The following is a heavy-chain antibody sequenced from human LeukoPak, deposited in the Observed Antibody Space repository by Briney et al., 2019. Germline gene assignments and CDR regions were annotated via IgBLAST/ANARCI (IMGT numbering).Heavy chain of an antibody. CDR1: GFTFSSYG. CDR3: AKFTSRGGFDH. D-gene: IGHD3-16*01. J-gene: IGHJ4*02. Sequence: GGSLRLSCAASGFTFSSYGMHWVRQAPGKGLEWVAVISYDGSNKYYADSVKGRFTISRDNSKNALYLQMNSLRAEDTAVYYCAKFTSRGGFDHWGQGTLVTVSS. V-gene: IGHV3-30*18. CDR2: ISYDGSNK.